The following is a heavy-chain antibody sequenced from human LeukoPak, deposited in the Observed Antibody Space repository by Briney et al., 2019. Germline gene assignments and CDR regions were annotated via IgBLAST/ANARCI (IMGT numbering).Heavy chain of an antibody. D-gene: IGHD5-18*01. CDR2: IKKDGSGT. Sequence: GGSLRLSCAASGFTFSGYWMTWVRQAPGKGLEWVANIKKDGSGTSYVDSVKGRFTISRDNAKNSLYLQMNSLRAEDTAVYYCATWIQLWLGYWGQGTLVTVSS. CDR3: ATWIQLWLGY. J-gene: IGHJ4*02. CDR1: GFTFSGYW. V-gene: IGHV3-7*01.